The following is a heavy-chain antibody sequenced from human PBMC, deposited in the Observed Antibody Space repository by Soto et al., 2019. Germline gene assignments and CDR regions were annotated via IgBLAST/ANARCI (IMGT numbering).Heavy chain of an antibody. CDR1: GYTFTSYG. CDR3: ARGQVVNFDNWFDP. D-gene: IGHD3-22*01. J-gene: IGHJ5*02. CDR2: INPYSGHT. Sequence: QIQLVQSGAEVKKPGTSVKVSCKASGYTFTSYGICWVRQAPGLGLEWMGWINPYSGHTNYAQNFQDRATLTTDTSTNTADMELKSLRSDDTAGYFCARGQVVNFDNWFDPWGQGTLVTVSS. V-gene: IGHV1-18*04.